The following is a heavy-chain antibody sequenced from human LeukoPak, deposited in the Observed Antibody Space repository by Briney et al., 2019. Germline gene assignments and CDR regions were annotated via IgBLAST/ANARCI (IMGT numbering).Heavy chain of an antibody. CDR3: ARLEGPYYGGNSGAFDI. CDR1: GYRFTSYW. V-gene: IGHV5-51*01. D-gene: IGHD4-23*01. J-gene: IGHJ3*02. Sequence: GESLKISCKGSGYRFTSYWIGWVRQMPGKGLEWMGIIYPGDSDTRYSPSFQGQVTISADKSISTAYLQWSSLKASDTAMYYCARLEGPYYGGNSGAFDIWGQGTMVTVSS. CDR2: IYPGDSDT.